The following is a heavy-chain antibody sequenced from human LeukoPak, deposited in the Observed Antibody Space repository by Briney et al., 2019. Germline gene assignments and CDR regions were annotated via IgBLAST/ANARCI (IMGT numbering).Heavy chain of an antibody. V-gene: IGHV1-24*01. CDR1: GYTLTELS. Sequence: ASVKVSCKVSGYTLTELSMHWVRQAPGKGLEWMGGFDPEDGETIYAQKFQGRVTITRDTSASTAYMELSSLRSEDTAVYYCARDRTGVAYYWGQGTLVTVSS. CDR2: FDPEDGET. D-gene: IGHD3-3*01. CDR3: ARDRTGVAYY. J-gene: IGHJ4*02.